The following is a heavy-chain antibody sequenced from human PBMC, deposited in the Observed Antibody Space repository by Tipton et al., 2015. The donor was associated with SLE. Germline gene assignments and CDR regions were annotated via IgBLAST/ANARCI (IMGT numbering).Heavy chain of an antibody. J-gene: IGHJ3*01. Sequence: SLRLSCVASEFSFSSYEMNWVRQAPGKGLEWISYIGATGTRSTKHYADSVKGRFTVSRDNAKNSLYLQMDSLRVEDTAVYYCARNRAVEGSRDAFDLWGQGTKVTVSS. CDR2: IGATGTRSTK. V-gene: IGHV3-48*03. CDR3: ARNRAVEGSRDAFDL. D-gene: IGHD6-19*01. CDR1: EFSFSSYE.